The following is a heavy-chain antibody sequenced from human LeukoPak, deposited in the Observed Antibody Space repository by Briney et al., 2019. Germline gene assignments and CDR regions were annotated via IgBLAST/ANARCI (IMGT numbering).Heavy chain of an antibody. V-gene: IGHV1-18*01. CDR3: ARDPGYLSYMDV. CDR2: ISANNGNT. CDR1: GYTFTIYG. J-gene: IGHJ6*03. D-gene: IGHD5-18*01. Sequence: ASVKVSCKASGYTFTIYGFSLVRQAPGQGLDWMGWISANNGNTNYAQNLQGRVTMTTDTSTNTAYMELRSLRSDDTAVYYCARDPGYLSYMDVWGKGTTVTVSS.